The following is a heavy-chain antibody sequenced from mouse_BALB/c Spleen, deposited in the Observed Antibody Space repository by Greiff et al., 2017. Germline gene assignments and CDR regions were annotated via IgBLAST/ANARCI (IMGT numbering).Heavy chain of an antibody. CDR1: GFSLTSYG. J-gene: IGHJ3*01. D-gene: IGHD2-3*01. CDR3: ARKNGWTFAY. Sequence: QMQLKESGPGLVQPSQSLSITCTVSGFSLTSYGVHWVRQSPGKGLEWLGVIWSGGSTDYNAAFISRLSISKDNSKSQVFFKMNSLQANDTAIYYCARKNGWTFAYWGQGTLVTVSA. CDR2: IWSGGST. V-gene: IGHV2-2*02.